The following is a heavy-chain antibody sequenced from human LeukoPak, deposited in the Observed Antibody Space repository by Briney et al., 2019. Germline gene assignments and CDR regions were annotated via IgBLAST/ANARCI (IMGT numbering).Heavy chain of an antibody. CDR2: FDPDEGET. CDR1: GDTLTGLS. Sequence: ASVKVSCKLSGDTLTGLSMHWVRQSPGKGLEWMGGFDPDEGETIYAQRFQGRVTMTEDTVTDTAHMELSSLTSEDTAVYYCATAGIVVVTGAESLLHWGQRALCT. J-gene: IGHJ1*01. CDR3: ATAGIVVVTGAESLLH. D-gene: IGHD2-2*01. V-gene: IGHV1-24*01.